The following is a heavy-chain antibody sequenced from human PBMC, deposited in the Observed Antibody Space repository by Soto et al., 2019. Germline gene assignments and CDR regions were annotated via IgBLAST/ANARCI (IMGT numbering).Heavy chain of an antibody. CDR2: IKSKTDGGTT. J-gene: IGHJ4*02. D-gene: IGHD3-16*01. CDR1: GFTFSNAW. Sequence: GGSLRLSCAASGFTFSNAWMSWVRQAPGKGLEWVGRIKSKTDGGTTDYAAPVKGRFTISRDDSKNTLYLQMNSLKTEDTAVSYCTTGWGSHYFDYWGQGTLVTVSS. V-gene: IGHV3-15*01. CDR3: TTGWGSHYFDY.